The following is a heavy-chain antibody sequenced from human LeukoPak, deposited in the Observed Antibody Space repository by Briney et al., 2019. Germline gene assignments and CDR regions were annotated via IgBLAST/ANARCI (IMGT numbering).Heavy chain of an antibody. CDR2: IYHSGST. Sequence: SETLSLTCTVSSGSISSSTYYWGWIRQPPGKGLEWIGSIYHSGSTYYNPSLKSRVTISVDTSKNQFSLKLSSVTAADTAVYYCARGDVVVVAATPGFDYWGQGTLVTVSS. V-gene: IGHV4-39*07. D-gene: IGHD2-15*01. CDR3: ARGDVVVVAATPGFDY. CDR1: SGSISSSTYY. J-gene: IGHJ4*02.